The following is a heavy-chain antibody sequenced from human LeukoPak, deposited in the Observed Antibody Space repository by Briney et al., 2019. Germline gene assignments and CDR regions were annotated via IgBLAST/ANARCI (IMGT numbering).Heavy chain of an antibody. J-gene: IGHJ5*02. CDR1: GFSFSSKW. V-gene: IGHV3-7*03. CDR2: IKQDGSEK. D-gene: IGHD3-3*01. CDR3: AAMEWGGGFDP. Sequence: GGSLRLSCAASGFSFSSKWMSWVRQTPGKGLEWVANIKQDGSEKYYVDSVKGRFTISRDNAESSLYLQMNSLTAEDTAVYYCAAMEWGGGFDPWGQGTLVTVSS.